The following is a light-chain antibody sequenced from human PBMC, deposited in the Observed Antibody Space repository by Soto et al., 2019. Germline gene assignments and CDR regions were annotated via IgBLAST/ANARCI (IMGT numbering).Light chain of an antibody. Sequence: EIVMTQSPGTLSLSPGERATISCRASQVIGSRYLAWYHQKSGQAPRLLIYGAPSRATGIPDRFSGSGSGTEFNLTISRLEPEDFGVYYCQQFGSSIPHTFGQGTKLEMK. V-gene: IGKV3-20*01. J-gene: IGKJ2*01. CDR3: QQFGSSIPHT. CDR1: QVIGSRY. CDR2: GAP.